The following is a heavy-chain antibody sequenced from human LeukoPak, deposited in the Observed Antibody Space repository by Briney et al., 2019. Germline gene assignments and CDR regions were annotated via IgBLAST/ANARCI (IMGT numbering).Heavy chain of an antibody. CDR1: GYTFTGYY. Sequence: GASVKVSCKASGYTFTGYYMHWVRQAPGQGLEWMGWINPNSGGTNYAQKFQGRVTMTRDTSISTAYMELSRLRSGDTAVYYCARGAAAGGDWFDPWGQGTLVTVSS. CDR2: INPNSGGT. D-gene: IGHD6-13*01. V-gene: IGHV1-2*02. CDR3: ARGAAAGGDWFDP. J-gene: IGHJ5*02.